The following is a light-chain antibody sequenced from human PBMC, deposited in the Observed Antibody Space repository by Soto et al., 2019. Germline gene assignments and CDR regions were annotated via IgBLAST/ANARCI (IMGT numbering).Light chain of an antibody. CDR3: QYQGS. CDR2: DVS. J-gene: IGKJ4*01. V-gene: IGKV3-20*01. CDR1: QSVSRRY. Sequence: IVLTQSPDTLSLSPGQRATLSCRASQSVSRRYLAWYQQKPGQAPMLLIYDVSERASDIPDRFSGSGSGTDFTLTINRLVPEYLAVYYCQYQGSFGGGTQVEIK.